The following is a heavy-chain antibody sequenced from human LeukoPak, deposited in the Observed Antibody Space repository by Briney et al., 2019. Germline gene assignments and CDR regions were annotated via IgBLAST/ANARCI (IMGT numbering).Heavy chain of an antibody. CDR3: ARDHYYDSSGYDY. Sequence: PGGSLRLSCAAPGFTFSSYSMNWVRQAPGKGLEWVSSISSSSSYIYYADSVKGRFTISRDNAKNSLYLQMNSLRAEDTAVYYCARDHYYDSSGYDYWGQGTLVTVSS. J-gene: IGHJ4*02. V-gene: IGHV3-21*01. CDR2: ISSSSSYI. CDR1: GFTFSSYS. D-gene: IGHD3-22*01.